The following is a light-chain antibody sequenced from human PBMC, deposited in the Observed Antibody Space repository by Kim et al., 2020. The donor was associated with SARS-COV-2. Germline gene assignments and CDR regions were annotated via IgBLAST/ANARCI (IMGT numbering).Light chain of an antibody. V-gene: IGLV10-54*01. CDR2: GNN. CDR1: SNSLGNQG. CDR3: SAWDSSLSTVV. J-gene: IGLJ2*01. Sequence: PTATLNWTGNSNSLGNQGAAWLQQHPGHAPKLLSYGNNNRPSGISQRLSASRSGNTASLTITGLQPEDEADDYCSAWDSSLSTVVFGGGTQLTVL.